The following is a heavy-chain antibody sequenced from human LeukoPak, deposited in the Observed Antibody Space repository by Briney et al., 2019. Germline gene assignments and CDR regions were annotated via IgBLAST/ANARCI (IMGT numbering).Heavy chain of an antibody. Sequence: GRSLRLSCAASGFTFSSYAMHWVRQAPGKGLEWVAVISYDGSNKYYADSVKGRFTISRDNSKNTLYLQMNSLRAEDTAVYYCAKSPFYDSSGYYSDWGQGTLVTVSS. CDR2: ISYDGSNK. J-gene: IGHJ4*02. D-gene: IGHD3-22*01. CDR1: GFTFSSYA. CDR3: AKSPFYDSSGYYSD. V-gene: IGHV3-30*04.